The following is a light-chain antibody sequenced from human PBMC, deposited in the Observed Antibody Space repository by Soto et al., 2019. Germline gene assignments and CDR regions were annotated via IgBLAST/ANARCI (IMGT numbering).Light chain of an antibody. Sequence: EIVLTQSPATLSLSPGERATLSCRASQTVSTYLAWYQQKPGQAPRLLIYDASNRATGIPARFSGSGSGTDFTLTISSLEPEDFALYYCQQRSNWPTFTXGPGTKVDIK. CDR1: QTVSTY. V-gene: IGKV3-11*01. CDR3: QQRSNWPTFT. CDR2: DAS. J-gene: IGKJ3*01.